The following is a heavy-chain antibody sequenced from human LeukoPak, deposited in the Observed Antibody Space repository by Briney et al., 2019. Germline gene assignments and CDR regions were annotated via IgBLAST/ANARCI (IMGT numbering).Heavy chain of an antibody. J-gene: IGHJ3*01. CDR3: ARLPSPAAVAAFDV. Sequence: SETLSLTCTVSGGSVRSGDYYWGWIRQSPGKGLEWIGSFHFSGTVYYNPSLESRVTISADTTRTQLSLKMRSVTAADTAVFYCARLPSPAAVAAFDVWGQGTMVIVSS. D-gene: IGHD6-19*01. CDR1: GGSVRSGDYY. V-gene: IGHV4-39*01. CDR2: FHFSGTV.